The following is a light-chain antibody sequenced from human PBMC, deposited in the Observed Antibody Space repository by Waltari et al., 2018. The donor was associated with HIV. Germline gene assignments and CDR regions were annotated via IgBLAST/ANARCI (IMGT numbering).Light chain of an antibody. CDR3: QQYNSYPRT. CDR2: AAS. CDR1: QGISSY. V-gene: IGKV1-8*01. J-gene: IGKJ1*01. Sequence: AIRMTQSPSSFSASTGDRVTITCRASQGISSYLAWYQQKPGKAPKLLIYAASTLQSGLPSRFSGSGSGTDFTLTISCLQSEDFATYYCQQYNSYPRTFGQGTKVEIK.